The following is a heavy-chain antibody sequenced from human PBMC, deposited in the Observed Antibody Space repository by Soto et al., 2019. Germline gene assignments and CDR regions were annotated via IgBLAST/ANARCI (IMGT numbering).Heavy chain of an antibody. V-gene: IGHV1-2*02. Sequence: GASVKVSCKASGYTFTGNYMHWVRQAPGQGLEWMALINPTTGGTNYAQKFQGRVTMTWDTSISTAYMELTRLTSDDTAIYYCARGYCSSIGCSHYFDFWGQGTLVTV. CDR3: ARGYCSSIGCSHYFDF. CDR2: INPTTGGT. J-gene: IGHJ4*02. D-gene: IGHD2-2*01. CDR1: GYTFTGNY.